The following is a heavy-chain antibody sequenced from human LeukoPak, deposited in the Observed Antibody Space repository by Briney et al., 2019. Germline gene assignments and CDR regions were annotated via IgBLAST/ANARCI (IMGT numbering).Heavy chain of an antibody. CDR3: ARRQVMVVTPDDAFDI. Sequence: GESLKISCKGSGYTFTTYWIAWVRQKPGKGLEWMGIIYPDDSDTRYSPSFQGQVTTSADKSIRTAYLQWSSLKASDTAMYYCARRQVMVVTPDDAFDIWGQGTMVTVSS. CDR1: GYTFTTYW. J-gene: IGHJ3*02. D-gene: IGHD4-23*01. V-gene: IGHV5-51*01. CDR2: IYPDDSDT.